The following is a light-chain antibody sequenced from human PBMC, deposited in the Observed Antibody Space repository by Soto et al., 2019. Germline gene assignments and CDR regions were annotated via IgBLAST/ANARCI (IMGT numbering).Light chain of an antibody. CDR3: SSYAGSNNLV. J-gene: IGLJ1*01. CDR1: SGDVGGYNY. CDR2: EVT. V-gene: IGLV2-8*01. Sequence: QSALTQPPSASGSPGQSVTISCTGASGDVGGYNYVSWYQQHPGKAPKLMIYEVTKRPSGVPDRFSGSKSGNTASLTVSGLQAEGEADYYCSSYAGSNNLVFGSGTKVTLL.